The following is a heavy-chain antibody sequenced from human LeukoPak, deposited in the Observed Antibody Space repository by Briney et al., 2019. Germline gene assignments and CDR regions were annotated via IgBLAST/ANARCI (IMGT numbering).Heavy chain of an antibody. Sequence: PSETLSLTCTVSGGSISSYYWSWIRQPAGKGLEWIGRIYTSGITNYNPSLKSRVTMSVDTSKNQVSLKLSSVTAADTAVYYCAREGMTTIPFEYWGQGALVTVSS. J-gene: IGHJ4*02. CDR2: IYTSGIT. D-gene: IGHD4-17*01. CDR3: AREGMTTIPFEY. V-gene: IGHV4-4*07. CDR1: GGSISSYY.